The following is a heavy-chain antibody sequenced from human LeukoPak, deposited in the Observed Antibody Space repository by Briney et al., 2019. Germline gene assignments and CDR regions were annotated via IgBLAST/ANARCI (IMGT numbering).Heavy chain of an antibody. CDR1: GGSISSGGYY. J-gene: IGHJ5*02. CDR3: ARHGGSGSYYNDWFDP. Sequence: PSQTLSLTCTVSGGSISSGGYYWSWIRPPPGKGLEWIGYIYYSGSTNYNPSLKSRVTISVDTSKNQFSLKLSSVTAADTAVYYRARHGGSGSYYNDWFDPWGQGTLVTVSS. CDR2: IYYSGST. V-gene: IGHV4-61*08. D-gene: IGHD3-10*01.